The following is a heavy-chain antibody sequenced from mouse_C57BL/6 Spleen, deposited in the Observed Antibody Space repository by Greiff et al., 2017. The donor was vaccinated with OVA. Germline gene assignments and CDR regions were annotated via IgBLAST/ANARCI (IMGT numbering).Heavy chain of an antibody. J-gene: IGHJ2*01. CDR3: ARGSGAEGD. CDR1: GYTFTSYW. CDR2: IDPSDSYT. Sequence: QVQLQQPGAELVRPGTSVKLSCKASGYTFTSYWMHWVKQRPGQGLEWIGVIDPSDSYTNYNQKFKGKATLTVDTSSSTAYMQLSRLTSEDSAVYYCARGSGAEGDWGQGTTLTVSS. V-gene: IGHV1-59*01. D-gene: IGHD1-3*01.